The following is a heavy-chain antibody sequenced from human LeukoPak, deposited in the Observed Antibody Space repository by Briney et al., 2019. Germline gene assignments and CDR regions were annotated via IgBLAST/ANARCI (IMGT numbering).Heavy chain of an antibody. J-gene: IGHJ4*02. V-gene: IGHV4-59*01. D-gene: IGHD3-9*01. CDR1: GGSISSYY. CDR3: ARVRDDTAYYFDY. Sequence: PSETLSLTCTVSGGSISSYYWSWIRQPPGKGLEWIGYIYYSGSTNYNPSLKSRVTISVDTSKNQFSLKLSSVTAADMAVYYCARVRDDTAYYFDYWGQGTLVTVSS. CDR2: IYYSGST.